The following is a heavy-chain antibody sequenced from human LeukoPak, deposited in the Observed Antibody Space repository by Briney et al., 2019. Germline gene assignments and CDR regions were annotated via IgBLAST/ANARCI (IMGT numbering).Heavy chain of an antibody. Sequence: SETLSLTCTVSGGSISSSSYYWGWIRQPPGKGLEWIGSIYYSGSTYYNPSLKSRVTISVDTSKNQFSLKLSSVTAADTAVYYCAREKFGAFDIWGQGTMVTVSS. J-gene: IGHJ3*02. CDR2: IYYSGST. CDR1: GGSISSSSYY. V-gene: IGHV4-39*07. CDR3: AREKFGAFDI. D-gene: IGHD3-16*01.